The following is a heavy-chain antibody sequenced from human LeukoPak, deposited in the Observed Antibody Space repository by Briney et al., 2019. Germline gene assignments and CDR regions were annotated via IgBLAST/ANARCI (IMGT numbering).Heavy chain of an antibody. CDR2: ISHSGNP. CDR3: ARDAAAGYSLAY. D-gene: IGHD6-13*01. V-gene: IGHV4-4*02. Sequence: SETLSLTCAVPGGSISGGKWWSWVRQPPGKGLVWIGEISHSGNPNYNPSLKSRLTISVDKAKNQFSLNLNSVTAADTAVYYCARDAAAGYSLAYWGQGTLVTVSS. CDR1: GGSISGGKW. J-gene: IGHJ4*02.